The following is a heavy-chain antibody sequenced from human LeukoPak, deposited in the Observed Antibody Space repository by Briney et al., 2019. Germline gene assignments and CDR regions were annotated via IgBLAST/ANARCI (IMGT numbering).Heavy chain of an antibody. D-gene: IGHD6-13*01. J-gene: IGHJ4*02. CDR3: AREGGIAAAGFDY. CDR2: IYYSWST. Sequence: PSETLSLTCTASGGSISSYYWSWIRQPPGKGLEWIGYIYYSWSTNYNPSLKSRVTISVDTSKNQFSLKLSSVTAADTAVYYCAREGGIAAAGFDYWGQGTLVTVSS. CDR1: GGSISSYY. V-gene: IGHV4-59*01.